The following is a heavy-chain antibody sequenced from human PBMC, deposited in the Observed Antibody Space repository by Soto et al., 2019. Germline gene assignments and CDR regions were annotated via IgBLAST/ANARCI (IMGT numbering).Heavy chain of an antibody. Sequence: EVQLVESGGGLVQPGGSLRLSCAASGFTFNSYCMTWVRQAPGKGLEWVANIKQDGSEKYYVDSVKGRFTISSDNAKNPRYLQMNSLSADDTAVYYCARGWGLDPWGQGTLVSVPS. D-gene: IGHD1-26*01. CDR3: ARGWGLDP. CDR1: GFTFNSYC. V-gene: IGHV3-7*04. CDR2: IKQDGSEK. J-gene: IGHJ5*02.